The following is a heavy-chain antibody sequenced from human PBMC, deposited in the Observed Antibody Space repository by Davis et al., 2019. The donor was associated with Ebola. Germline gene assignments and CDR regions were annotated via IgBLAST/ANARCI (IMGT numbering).Heavy chain of an antibody. J-gene: IGHJ4*02. CDR2: IYPGDSDSDT. CDR3: AREDHSGSRIYYDY. V-gene: IGHV5-51*01. CDR1: GYSFTSYW. D-gene: IGHD3-10*01. Sequence: GESLKISCKGSGYSFTSYWIGWVRQMPGKGLEWMGIIYPGDSDSDTRYSPSFQGQVIISADKSISTAYLQWSSLQASDTAMYYCAREDHSGSRIYYDYWGQGTLVTVSS.